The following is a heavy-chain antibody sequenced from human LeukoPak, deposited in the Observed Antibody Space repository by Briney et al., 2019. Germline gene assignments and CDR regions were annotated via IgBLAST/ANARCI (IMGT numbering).Heavy chain of an antibody. J-gene: IGHJ6*03. Sequence: GVLRLSCAASGFTFSSYWMSWVRQAPGKGLEWVANIKQDGSEQYYVDSVKGRFTISRDNTKNSLYLQMNSLRAEDTAVYYCARDPGTRITMVRGVIVGKDSYYYMDVWGKGTTVTISS. V-gene: IGHV3-7*01. CDR1: GFTFSSYW. CDR3: ARDPGTRITMVRGVIVGKDSYYYMDV. D-gene: IGHD3-10*01. CDR2: IKQDGSEQ.